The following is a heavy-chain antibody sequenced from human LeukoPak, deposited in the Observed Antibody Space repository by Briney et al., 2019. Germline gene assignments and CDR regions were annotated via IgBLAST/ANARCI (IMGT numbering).Heavy chain of an antibody. CDR3: ARGRGYYYGSGSPDNYYYYMDV. Sequence: SETLSLTCTVSGGSISSGGYYWSWIRQHPGKGLEWIGYIYYSGSTYYNPSLKSRVTISVDTSKNQFSLKLSSVTAADTAVYYCARGRGYYYGSGSPDNYYYYMDVWGKGTTVTVSS. V-gene: IGHV4-31*03. CDR1: GGSISSGGYY. CDR2: IYYSGST. J-gene: IGHJ6*03. D-gene: IGHD3-10*01.